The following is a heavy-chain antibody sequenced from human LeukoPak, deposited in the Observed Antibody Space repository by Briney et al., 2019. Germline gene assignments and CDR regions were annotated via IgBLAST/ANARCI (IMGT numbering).Heavy chain of an antibody. CDR3: ARKRNSWLDY. J-gene: IGHJ4*02. Sequence: SETRSLTCTVSGGSISSSSYYWGWIRQPPGKGLEWIGSIYYSGSTYYNPSLKSRVTISVDTSKNQFSLKLSSVTAADTAVYYCARKRNSWLDYWGQGTLVTVSS. CDR2: IYYSGST. CDR1: GGSISSSSYY. D-gene: IGHD6-13*01. V-gene: IGHV4-39*01.